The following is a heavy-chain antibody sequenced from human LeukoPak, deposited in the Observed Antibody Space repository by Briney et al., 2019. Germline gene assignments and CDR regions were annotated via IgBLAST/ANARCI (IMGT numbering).Heavy chain of an antibody. CDR1: GYTFIGYY. Sequence: ASVKVSCKASGYTFIGYYMHWVRQAPGQGLEWMGRINPRTGGTNSAQKFQGRVTMTRDTSISTAYMELSRLTSDDTAIYYCARGQPYGDYNYFDPWGQGTLVTVSS. J-gene: IGHJ5*02. D-gene: IGHD4-17*01. V-gene: IGHV1-2*06. CDR2: INPRTGGT. CDR3: ARGQPYGDYNYFDP.